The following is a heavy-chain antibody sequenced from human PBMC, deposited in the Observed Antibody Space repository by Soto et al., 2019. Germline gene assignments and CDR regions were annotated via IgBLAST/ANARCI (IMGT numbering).Heavy chain of an antibody. J-gene: IGHJ4*02. CDR3: ARGGYYTGLYFDY. CDR2: INPNSGGT. CDR1: GYTFTGYY. D-gene: IGHD3-3*01. Sequence: SVKVSCKASGYTFTGYYMHWVRQAPVQGLEWMGWINPNSGGTNYAQKFQGWVTVTRDTSISTAYMWLSRLRSDDTAVYYRARGGYYTGLYFDYWGQGTLVTVSS. V-gene: IGHV1-2*04.